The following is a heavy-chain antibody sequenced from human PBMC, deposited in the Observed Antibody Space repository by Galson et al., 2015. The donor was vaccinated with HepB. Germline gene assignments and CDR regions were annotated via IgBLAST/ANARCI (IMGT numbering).Heavy chain of an antibody. J-gene: IGHJ5*02. CDR3: ARGGFVAVVTATLNNWFDP. CDR1: GYTFSSYS. D-gene: IGHD2-15*01. CDR2: ISAYDSST. Sequence: SVKVSCKASGYTFSSYSIAWVRQAPGQGLEWMGWISAYDSSTNYAQKFQGRVTMTTETSTTTAYMELRSLRSDGTAVYYCARGGFVAVVTATLNNWFDPWGQGTLVTVSS. V-gene: IGHV1-18*01.